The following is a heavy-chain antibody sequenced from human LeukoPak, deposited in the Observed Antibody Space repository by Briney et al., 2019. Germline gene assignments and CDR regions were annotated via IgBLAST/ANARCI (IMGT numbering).Heavy chain of an antibody. CDR2: IKSGGDT. D-gene: IGHD1-14*01. Sequence: GGSLRLSCAASGIIVSDNYMTCVRAAPGRGREGVSLIKSGGDTTYADSVKGRFTISRDNSKNTLYLQMNSLRVEDTGVYYCAYPAAEGYHYYYMDVWGKGTTVSVYS. CDR1: GIIVSDNY. CDR3: AYPAAEGYHYYYMDV. J-gene: IGHJ6*03. V-gene: IGHV3-66*02.